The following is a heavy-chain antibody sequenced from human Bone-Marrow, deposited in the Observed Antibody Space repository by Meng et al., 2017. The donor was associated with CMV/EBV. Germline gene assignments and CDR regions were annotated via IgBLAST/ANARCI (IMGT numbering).Heavy chain of an antibody. CDR3: ARSLNTAADY. CDR1: RSSVNTNY. Sequence: GESLKISCAASRSSVNTNYMSWVRQTPGKGLEWVSIIHSGGTTHYADSVRGRFTISRDHTKNTLYLQMTSLRPDDSGVYYCARSLNTAADYWGQGTLVTVSS. V-gene: IGHV3-66*02. D-gene: IGHD6-13*01. J-gene: IGHJ4*02. CDR2: IHSGGTT.